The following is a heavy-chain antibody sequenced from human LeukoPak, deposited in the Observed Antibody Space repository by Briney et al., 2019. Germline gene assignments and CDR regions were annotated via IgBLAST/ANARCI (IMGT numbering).Heavy chain of an antibody. CDR1: GGSINDYY. CDR2: IYCTWRT. CDR3: TRVSIHGDSDY. J-gene: IGHJ4*02. V-gene: IGHV4-59*01. Sequence: PSETLSLTCTVSGGSINDYYWSWIRQSPGKGLEGIGYIYCTWRTKYNPSVQSRVTISVDTSKNQFSLNLRSVTSADTAVYFCTRVSIHGDSDYWGQGTLVTVSS.